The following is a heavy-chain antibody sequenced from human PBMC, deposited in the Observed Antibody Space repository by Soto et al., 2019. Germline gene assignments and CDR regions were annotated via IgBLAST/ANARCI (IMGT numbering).Heavy chain of an antibody. Sequence: GASVKVSCKASGYTFTSYAMHWVRQAPGQRLEWMGWINAGNGNTKYSQKFQGRVTITRDTSASTAYMELSSLRSEDTAVYYCVVFWSGYYPPDPYYYYYGMDVWGQGTTVTVSS. CDR1: GYTFTSYA. V-gene: IGHV1-3*01. CDR3: VVFWSGYYPPDPYYYYYGMDV. D-gene: IGHD3-3*01. CDR2: INAGNGNT. J-gene: IGHJ6*02.